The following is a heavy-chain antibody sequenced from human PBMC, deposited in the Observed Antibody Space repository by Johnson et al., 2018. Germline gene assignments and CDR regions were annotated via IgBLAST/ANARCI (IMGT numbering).Heavy chain of an antibody. CDR3: ARVQWLAIDVFNL. Sequence: QVQLVESGGGVVQPRRSLRLACAASGFTFSSYGMHWVRQAPGKGLEWVAVIWYDGSNKYYADSVKGRFSISRDSSKNMLYLQMNSLRVEDTAMYYCARVQWLAIDVFNLWGQGTMVSVSS. J-gene: IGHJ3*01. CDR1: GFTFSSYG. CDR2: IWYDGSNK. D-gene: IGHD6-19*01. V-gene: IGHV3-33*01.